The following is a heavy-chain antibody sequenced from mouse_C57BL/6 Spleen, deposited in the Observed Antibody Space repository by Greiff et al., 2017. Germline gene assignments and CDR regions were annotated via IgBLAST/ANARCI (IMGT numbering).Heavy chain of an antibody. CDR1: GYTFTDYY. CDR2: INPNNGGT. Sequence: VQLQQSGPELVKPGASVKISCKASGYTFTDYYMNWVKQSHGKSLEWIGDINPNNGGTSYNQKFKGKATLTVDKSSSTAYMELRSLTSEDSAVYYCARWGYYGSSEYFDVWGTGTTVTVSS. CDR3: ARWGYYGSSEYFDV. J-gene: IGHJ1*03. V-gene: IGHV1-26*01. D-gene: IGHD1-1*01.